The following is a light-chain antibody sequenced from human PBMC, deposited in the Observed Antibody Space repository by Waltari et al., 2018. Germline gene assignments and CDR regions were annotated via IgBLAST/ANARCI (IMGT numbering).Light chain of an antibody. V-gene: IGLV3-1*01. Sequence: SSDLTQPPSVSVSPGQTARIACSGERLGTRYVSWYQQKPGQSPLLVIYQDNKRPSGIPGLFCGSNSGNTATLTINGTQTLDEAEYFCQAWDNNFVIFGGGTKLTVL. CDR3: QAWDNNFVI. CDR2: QDN. CDR1: RLGTRY. J-gene: IGLJ2*01.